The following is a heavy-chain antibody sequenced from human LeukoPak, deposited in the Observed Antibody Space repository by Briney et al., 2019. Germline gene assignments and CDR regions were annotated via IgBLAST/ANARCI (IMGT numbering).Heavy chain of an antibody. CDR3: ARPIAAAGTDLGY. V-gene: IGHV5-51*01. D-gene: IGHD6-13*01. CDR2: IYPGDSDT. J-gene: IGHJ4*02. Sequence: GESLKISCKASGYSFTNTFIGWVRQMPGKGVEWMGIIYPGDSDTRYSPSFQGQVTISVDKSVTTAYLQWSSLQASDTAMYYCARPIAAAGTDLGYWGQGTLVTVSS. CDR1: GYSFTNTF.